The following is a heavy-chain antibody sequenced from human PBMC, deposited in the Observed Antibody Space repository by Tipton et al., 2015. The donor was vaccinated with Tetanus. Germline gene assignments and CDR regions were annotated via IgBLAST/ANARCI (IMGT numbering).Heavy chain of an antibody. CDR1: GGSVSSGSYY. Sequence: TLSLTCTVSGGSVSSGSYYWSWIRQPPGKGLEWIGYFFYSGSTNYNPSLKSRVSTAVGTSKNQFSLQLRSVTAADTAVYYCARGDGYHYYYHMDVWGRGTTVTVSS. J-gene: IGHJ6*04. D-gene: IGHD1-26*01. CDR2: FFYSGST. V-gene: IGHV4-61*01. CDR3: ARGDGYHYYYHMDV.